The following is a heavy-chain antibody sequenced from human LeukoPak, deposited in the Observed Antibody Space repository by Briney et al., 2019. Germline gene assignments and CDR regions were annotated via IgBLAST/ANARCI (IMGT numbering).Heavy chain of an antibody. Sequence: PSETLSLTCTVSSGSVNRGSFYWAWVRQPPGKGLEWIGGIHHSGNTYYNPSLKSRITISIDTSQNQFSLNLSSVTATDRAVYYCARHEGSYYDKSGYTFDRWGQGTLVIVSS. D-gene: IGHD3-22*01. CDR2: IHHSGNT. V-gene: IGHV4-39*01. CDR3: ARHEGSYYDKSGYTFDR. CDR1: SGSVNRGSFY. J-gene: IGHJ4*02.